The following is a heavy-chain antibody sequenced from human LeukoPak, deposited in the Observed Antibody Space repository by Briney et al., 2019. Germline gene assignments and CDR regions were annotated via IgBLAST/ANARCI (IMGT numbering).Heavy chain of an antibody. J-gene: IGHJ4*02. CDR2: ISWNSGSI. V-gene: IGHV3-9*01. D-gene: IGHD3-10*01. CDR1: GFTFEDYA. Sequence: QPGRSLRLSCAASGFTFEDYAMHWVRQAPGKGLEWVSGISWNSGSIGYADSVKGRFTISRDNAKNSLYLQMNSLRAEDTALYYCVKENGIRGGAHFDNWGQGTLVTVSS. CDR3: VKENGIRGGAHFDN.